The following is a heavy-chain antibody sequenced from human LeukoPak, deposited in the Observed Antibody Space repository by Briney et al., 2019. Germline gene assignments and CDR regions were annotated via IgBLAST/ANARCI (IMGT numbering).Heavy chain of an antibody. Sequence: PGGSLRLSCVASRFTFSNYWMSWVRQAPGKGLEWVANINQDGSKKRYADSMKGRFTISRDNAKESLYLQLNSLRAEDTAVYYCARLDYDSSGPFDYWGQGTLVTVSS. V-gene: IGHV3-7*01. CDR2: INQDGSKK. CDR1: RFTFSNYW. D-gene: IGHD3-22*01. J-gene: IGHJ4*02. CDR3: ARLDYDSSGPFDY.